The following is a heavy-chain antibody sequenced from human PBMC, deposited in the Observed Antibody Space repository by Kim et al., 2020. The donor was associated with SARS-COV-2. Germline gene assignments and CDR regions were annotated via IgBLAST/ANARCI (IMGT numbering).Heavy chain of an antibody. Sequence: SETLSLTCTVSGGSVSSGSYYWSWIRQPPGKGLEWIGYIYYSGSTNYNPPLKSRVTISVDSSNNQFSLKLSSVTAADTAVYYCARDGGYLWFGERDYYYGMDVWSQGTMVTVS. CDR1: GGSVSSGSYY. D-gene: IGHD3-10*01. CDR2: IYYSGST. J-gene: IGHJ6*02. V-gene: IGHV4-61*01. CDR3: ARDGGYLWFGERDYYYGMDV.